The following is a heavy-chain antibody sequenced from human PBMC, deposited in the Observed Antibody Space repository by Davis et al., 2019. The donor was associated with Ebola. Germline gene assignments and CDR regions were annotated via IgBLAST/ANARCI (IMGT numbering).Heavy chain of an antibody. D-gene: IGHD6-19*01. CDR2: IYDQST. CDR3: ATTQWLREFDN. Sequence: GGSLRLSCVASGFTFRTYAMNWVRQAPGKGLEWVSVIYDQSTAYADAVRGRFIISRDKSNNTLYLEMSSLRVDDTAVYYCATTQWLREFDNWGQGTLVTVSS. V-gene: IGHV3-23*03. CDR1: GFTFRTYA. J-gene: IGHJ4*02.